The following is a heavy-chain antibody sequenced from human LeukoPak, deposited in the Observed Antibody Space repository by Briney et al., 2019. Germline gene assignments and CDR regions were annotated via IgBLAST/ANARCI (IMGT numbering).Heavy chain of an antibody. CDR1: GITVSTNY. Sequence: GGSLRLSCAAPGITVSTNYLSWVRQAPGKGLEWVSVLYSRGNTKYTDSVRGRFTISRVSLKNTLYLQMNSLRAEDTAVYYCARPGSASGYWVHWGQGTLVTVSS. V-gene: IGHV3-53*01. CDR2: LYSRGNT. CDR3: ARPGSASGYWVH. J-gene: IGHJ4*02. D-gene: IGHD3-3*01.